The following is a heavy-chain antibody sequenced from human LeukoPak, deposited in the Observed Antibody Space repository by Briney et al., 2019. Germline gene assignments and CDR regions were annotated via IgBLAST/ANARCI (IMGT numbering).Heavy chain of an antibody. CDR1: GGSFSGYY. J-gene: IGHJ4*02. CDR2: INHSGST. CDR3: AREYSSSEGYFDY. V-gene: IGHV4-34*01. D-gene: IGHD6-6*01. Sequence: SETLSLTCAVCGGSFSGYYWSWIRQPPGKGLEWIGEINHSGSTNYNPSLKSRVTISVDTSKNQFSLKLSSVTAADTAVYYCAREYSSSEGYFDYGGQGTLVTVSS.